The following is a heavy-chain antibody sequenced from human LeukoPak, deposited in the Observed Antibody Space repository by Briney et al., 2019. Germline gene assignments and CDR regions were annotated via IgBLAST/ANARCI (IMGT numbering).Heavy chain of an antibody. V-gene: IGHV3-48*03. CDR3: AKDVAPDSGWDLDY. CDR2: ISSSGSTI. Sequence: QPGGSLRLSCAASGFTFSSYEMNWVRQAPGKGLEWVSYISSSGSTIYYADSVKGRFTISRDNAKNMLYLQMNSLRVEDTAVYYCAKDVAPDSGWDLDYWGQGTLVTVSS. D-gene: IGHD6-19*01. CDR1: GFTFSSYE. J-gene: IGHJ4*02.